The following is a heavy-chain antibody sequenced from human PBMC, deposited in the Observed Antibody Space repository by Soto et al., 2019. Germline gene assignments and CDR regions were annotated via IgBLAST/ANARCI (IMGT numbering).Heavy chain of an antibody. CDR2: INPSGGST. CDR3: ARPPYPGCINAVCYPLDY. CDR1: GYTFTSYY. V-gene: IGHV1-46*01. J-gene: IGHJ4*02. D-gene: IGHD2-8*01. Sequence: QVQLVQSGAEVKKPGASVKISCKASGYTFTSYYMHWVRQAPGQGLEWMGIINPSGGSTNYAQKVPRRVAMTRDTSTSTVYMELNSLRSEDTAVYYCARPPYPGCINAVCYPLDYWGQGTLVTVSS.